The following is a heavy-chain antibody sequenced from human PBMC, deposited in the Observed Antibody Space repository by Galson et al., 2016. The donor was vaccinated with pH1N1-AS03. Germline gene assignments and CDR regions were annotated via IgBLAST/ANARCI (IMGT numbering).Heavy chain of an antibody. J-gene: IGHJ4*02. CDR3: ARGRQWGLPNAFFDN. CDR1: GFSFSSYR. D-gene: IGHD2-21*02. V-gene: IGHV3-7*01. Sequence: SLRLSCAASGFSFSSYRMSWVRQAPGKGLEWVADINQDGSEKYYVASVKGRFTISRDNAKSSLFLQINSLRAEDTAVYYCARGRQWGLPNAFFDNWGQGALVTVSS. CDR2: INQDGSEK.